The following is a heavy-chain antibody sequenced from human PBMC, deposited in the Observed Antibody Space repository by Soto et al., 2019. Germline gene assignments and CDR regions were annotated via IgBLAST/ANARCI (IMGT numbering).Heavy chain of an antibody. V-gene: IGHV4-39*01. D-gene: IGHD3-22*01. J-gene: IGHJ4*01. CDR1: GGAIDTDTYF. CDR3: AAYRDYDSSGLDY. Sequence: PSETLSLTCSVSGGAIDTDTYFWAWIRQPPGKGLEWIGHIHYRGSTYYNPSLKSRATISGDTSKNQFSLHLTSVIAADTAVYYCAAYRDYDSSGLDYWGHGTLVT. CDR2: IHYRGST.